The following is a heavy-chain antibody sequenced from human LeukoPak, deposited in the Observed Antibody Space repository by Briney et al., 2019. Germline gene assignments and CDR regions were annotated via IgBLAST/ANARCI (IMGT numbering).Heavy chain of an antibody. J-gene: IGHJ4*02. CDR2: INPSGGST. CDR3: AAAVAGNLHFDY. V-gene: IGHV1-46*01. D-gene: IGHD6-19*01. Sequence: ASVKVSCKASGHTFTSYYMHWVRQAPGQGLEWMGIINPSGGSTSYAQKFQGRVTMTRDTSTSTVYMELSSLRSEDTAVYYCAAAVAGNLHFDYWGQGTLVTVSS. CDR1: GHTFTSYY.